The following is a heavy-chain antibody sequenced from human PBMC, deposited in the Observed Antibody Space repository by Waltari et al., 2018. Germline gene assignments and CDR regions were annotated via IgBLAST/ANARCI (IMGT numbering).Heavy chain of an antibody. Sequence: QVQLQQWGAGLLKPSETLSLTCAVYGGSFSGYYWSWIRQPPGKGLEWIGEINHSGSTNYNPSLKSRVTISVDTSKNQFSLKLSSVTAADTAVYYCARKGRYGSGSYRTFDYWGQGTLVTVSS. D-gene: IGHD3-10*01. CDR3: ARKGRYGSGSYRTFDY. J-gene: IGHJ4*02. CDR2: INHSGST. CDR1: GGSFSGYY. V-gene: IGHV4-34*01.